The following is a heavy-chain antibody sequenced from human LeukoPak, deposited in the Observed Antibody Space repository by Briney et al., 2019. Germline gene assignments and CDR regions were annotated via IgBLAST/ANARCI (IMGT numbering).Heavy chain of an antibody. CDR1: GYTFTGYY. V-gene: IGHV1-2*02. D-gene: IGHD1-20*01. J-gene: IGHJ4*02. CDR2: INPNSGGT. Sequence: ASVKVSCKASGYTFTGYYMHWVRQAPGQGLEWMGWINPNSGGTNYAQKFQGRVTMTRDTSISTAYMELSRLRSDDTAVYYCARVLPITPYFDYWGQGTLVTVSS. CDR3: ARVLPITPYFDY.